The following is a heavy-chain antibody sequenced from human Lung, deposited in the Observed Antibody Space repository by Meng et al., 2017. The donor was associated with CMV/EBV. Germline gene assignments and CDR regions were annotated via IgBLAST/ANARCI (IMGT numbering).Heavy chain of an antibody. V-gene: IGHV7-4-1*02. CDR1: GYTFTRYP. Sequence: VRSVQSWSKWIKPGASVKVSCKAPGYTFTRYPMNWVRQAPGQGLEWMGWISTNTGNPTYAQGFTGRFVFSVDTSVSTAYLQISSLKAEDTAVYYCGTLKYTSGFYGPAYWGQGALVTVSS. D-gene: IGHD6-19*01. J-gene: IGHJ4*02. CDR3: GTLKYTSGFYGPAY. CDR2: ISTNTGNP.